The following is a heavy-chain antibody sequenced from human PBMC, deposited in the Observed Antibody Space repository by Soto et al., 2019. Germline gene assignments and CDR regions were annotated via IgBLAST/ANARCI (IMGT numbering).Heavy chain of an antibody. CDR1: GGSISSGSYY. J-gene: IGHJ4*02. CDR3: ARHTPAISISDH. D-gene: IGHD2-15*01. Sequence: TSETLSLTCTVSGGSISSGSYYWGWIRQPPGKGLEWIGSIYYSGSTYYNPSLKSRVTISVDTSKNQFSLKLSSVTAADTAVYYCARHTPAISISDHWGQGTLVTVS. CDR2: IYYSGST. V-gene: IGHV4-39*01.